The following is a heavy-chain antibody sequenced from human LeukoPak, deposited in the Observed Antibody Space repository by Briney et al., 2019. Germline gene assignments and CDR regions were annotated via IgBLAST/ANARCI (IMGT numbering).Heavy chain of an antibody. CDR1: GGSFSGYY. CDR2: TNHSGST. V-gene: IGHV4-34*01. CDR3: ARGGEWLRLFNY. Sequence: SETLSLTCAVYGGSFSGYYWSWIRQPPGKGLEWIGETNHSGSTNYNPSLKSRVTISVDTSKNQFSLKLSSVTAADTAVYYCARGGEWLRLFNYWGQGTLVTVSS. D-gene: IGHD5-12*01. J-gene: IGHJ4*02.